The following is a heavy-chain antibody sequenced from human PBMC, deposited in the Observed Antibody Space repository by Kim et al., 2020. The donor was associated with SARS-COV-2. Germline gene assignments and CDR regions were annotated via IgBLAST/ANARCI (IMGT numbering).Heavy chain of an antibody. J-gene: IGHJ4*01. CDR1: GFTFSSYG. V-gene: IGHV3-30*18. D-gene: IGHD3-22*01. CDR2: ISYDGSNK. CDR3: AKDRGDSSGYYLYYFDY. Sequence: GALRLSCAASGFTFSSYGMHWVRQAPGKGLEWVAVISYDGSNKYYADSVKGRFTISRDNSKNTLYLQMNSLRAEDTAVYYCAKDRGDSSGYYLYYFDYW.